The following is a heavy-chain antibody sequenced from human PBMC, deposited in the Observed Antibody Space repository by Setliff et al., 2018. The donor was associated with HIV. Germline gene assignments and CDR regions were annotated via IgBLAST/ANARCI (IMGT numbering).Heavy chain of an antibody. CDR1: GFTFSHYG. J-gene: IGHJ4*02. Sequence: GESLKISCAASGFTFSHYGMHWVRQAPGKGLEWVANIKQDGVGKYYGDSGKGRFTISRDNAKNLLLLQMTSLRVDDTAVYYCVIVVVSWGQGTLVTVSS. CDR2: IKQDGVGK. CDR3: VIVVVS. D-gene: IGHD3-22*01. V-gene: IGHV3-7*03.